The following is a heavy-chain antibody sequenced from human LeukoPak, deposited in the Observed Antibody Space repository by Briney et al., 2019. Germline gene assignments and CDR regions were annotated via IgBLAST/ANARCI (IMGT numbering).Heavy chain of an antibody. Sequence: PSETLSLTCTVSGGSISSSSYYWGWIRQPPGKGLEWIGSIYYSGSTYYNPSLKSRVTISVDTSKNQFSLKLSSVTAADTAVYYCASELIIDYWGQGTLVTVSS. V-gene: IGHV4-39*07. CDR3: ASELIIDY. CDR2: IYYSGST. J-gene: IGHJ4*02. D-gene: IGHD2-8*01. CDR1: GGSISSSSYY.